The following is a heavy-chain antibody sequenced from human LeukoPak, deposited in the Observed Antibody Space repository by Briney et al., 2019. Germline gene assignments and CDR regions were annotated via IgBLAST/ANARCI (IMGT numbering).Heavy chain of an antibody. Sequence: GGSLRLSCAASGFTFSSYGMHWVRQAPGKGLEWVANIKQDGSEKYYVDSVKGRFTISRDNAKNSLYLQMNSLRAEDTAVYYCATLRGSYYDYWGQGTLVTVSS. J-gene: IGHJ4*02. V-gene: IGHV3-7*01. CDR2: IKQDGSEK. CDR3: ATLRGSYYDY. D-gene: IGHD1-26*01. CDR1: GFTFSSYG.